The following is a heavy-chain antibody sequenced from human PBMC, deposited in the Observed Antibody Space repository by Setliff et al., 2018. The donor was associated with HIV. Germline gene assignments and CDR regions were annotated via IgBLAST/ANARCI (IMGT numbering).Heavy chain of an antibody. CDR3: ARMYSGYDWSPAGARTRYFDY. CDR1: GSSISNGYY. Sequence: SETLSLTCAVSGSSISNGYYWGWIRQPPGKGLEWIGSIYHSGSTYYNPSLKSRVTISVDTSKNQFSLKLSSVTAADTAVYYCARMYSGYDWSPAGARTRYFDYWGQGTLVTVSS. V-gene: IGHV4-38-2*01. CDR2: IYHSGST. D-gene: IGHD5-12*01. J-gene: IGHJ4*02.